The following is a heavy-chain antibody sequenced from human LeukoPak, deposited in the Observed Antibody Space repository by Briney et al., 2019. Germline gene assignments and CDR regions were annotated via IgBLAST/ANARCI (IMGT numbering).Heavy chain of an antibody. Sequence: GGSLRLSCAASGFTVSSNYMSWVRQAPGKGLEWVSVIYSGGSTYYADSVKGRFTISRDNSKNTLYLQMNSLRAEDTAVYYCASAPPLSGSYGYWGQGTLVTVSS. CDR2: IYSGGST. J-gene: IGHJ4*02. CDR1: GFTVSSNY. CDR3: ASAPPLSGSYGY. V-gene: IGHV3-53*01. D-gene: IGHD1-26*01.